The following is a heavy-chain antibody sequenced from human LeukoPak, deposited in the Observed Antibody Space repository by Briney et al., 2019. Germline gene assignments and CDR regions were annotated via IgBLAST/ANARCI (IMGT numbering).Heavy chain of an antibody. CDR3: ATWGTAKTGFDY. CDR2: IYYSGST. D-gene: IGHD3-16*01. CDR1: GGSLSGYY. Sequence: SETLSLTCTVSGGSLSGYYWSWIRQPPGKGLEWIGYIYYSGSTKYNPSLKSRVTISVDTSKNQCSLKLNSVTAADTAMYYCATWGTAKTGFDYWGQGTLVTVSS. J-gene: IGHJ4*02. V-gene: IGHV4-59*01.